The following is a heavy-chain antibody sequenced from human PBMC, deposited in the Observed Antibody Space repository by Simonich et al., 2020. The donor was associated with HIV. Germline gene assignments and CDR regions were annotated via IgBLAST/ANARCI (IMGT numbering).Heavy chain of an antibody. Sequence: QVQLQESGPGLVKPSETLSLTCAVSGYSISSGYYWGWIRQPPGKGLEWIGEIYQSESTNYNPSRKSRVSIAADTSKKQFSLKLSSVTAADTAMYYCARRGGYAFDYWGQGTLVTVSS. V-gene: IGHV4-38-2*01. J-gene: IGHJ4*02. CDR2: IYQSEST. CDR1: GYSISSGYY. D-gene: IGHD5-12*01. CDR3: ARRGGYAFDY.